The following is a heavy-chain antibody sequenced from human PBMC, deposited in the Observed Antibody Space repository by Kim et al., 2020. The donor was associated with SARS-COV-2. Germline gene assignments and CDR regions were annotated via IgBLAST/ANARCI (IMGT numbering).Heavy chain of an antibody. Sequence: GGSLRLSCAASGFTFSSYAMRWVRQAPGKGLEWVSAISGSGGSTYYADSVKGRFTISRDNSKNTLYLQMNSLRAEDTAVYYCAKDEVGGHIVVVTATHWGHGTLVTVSS. CDR3: AKDEVGGHIVVVTATH. CDR2: ISGSGGST. CDR1: GFTFSSYA. V-gene: IGHV3-23*01. J-gene: IGHJ4*03. D-gene: IGHD2-21*02.